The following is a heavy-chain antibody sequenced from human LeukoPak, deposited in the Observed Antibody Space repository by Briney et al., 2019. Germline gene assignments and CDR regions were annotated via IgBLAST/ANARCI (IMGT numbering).Heavy chain of an antibody. V-gene: IGHV3-15*01. CDR1: GFTFINAW. CDR3: TTDGVGVEGATYDN. D-gene: IGHD1-26*01. CDR2: IKAKAHGGTI. J-gene: IGHJ4*02. Sequence: PGGSLRLSCAASGFTFINAWMAWVRQAPGKGLEWVGRIKAKAHGGTIEYAAPVKSRFTISRDDSKNTLYLQMNSLKTEDTAVYYCTTDGVGVEGATYDNWGQGTLVSVSS.